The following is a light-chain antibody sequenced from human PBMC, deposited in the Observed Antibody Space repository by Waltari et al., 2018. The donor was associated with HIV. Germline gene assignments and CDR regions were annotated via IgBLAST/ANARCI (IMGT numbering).Light chain of an antibody. J-gene: IGKJ1*01. CDR1: PDINMW. Sequence: DIQMTKSPSIVSASVGDRVTITCRASPDINMWLAWYQQKPGKAPKVLMYKASILVDCVPSRFSCSGSVTEFTLTITGLQPDDFATYYCHYYGTPFHPFGQGTKV. CDR3: HYYGTPFHP. V-gene: IGKV1-5*03. CDR2: KAS.